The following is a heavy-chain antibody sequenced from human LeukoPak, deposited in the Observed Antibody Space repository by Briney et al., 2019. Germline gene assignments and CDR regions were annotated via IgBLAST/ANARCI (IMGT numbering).Heavy chain of an antibody. CDR3: ASLLTYFDY. V-gene: IGHV4-4*08. J-gene: IGHJ4*02. CDR1: GGSINNYY. Sequence: KASETLSLTCTVSGGSINNYYWSWIRQPPGKGLEWIGYIYSSGSTNYNPSLKSRVTISVDTSKNQFSLKMSSVIAADTAVYYCASLLTYFDYWGQGTLVTVSS. D-gene: IGHD3-9*01. CDR2: IYSSGST.